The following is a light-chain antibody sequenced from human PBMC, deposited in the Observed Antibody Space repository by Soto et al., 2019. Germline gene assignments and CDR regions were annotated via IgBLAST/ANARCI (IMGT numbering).Light chain of an antibody. CDR3: QQSYNSPRT. V-gene: IGKV1-39*01. Sequence: DIQMTQSPSSLSASVGDRVTITCRTSQSVTSFLNWYQQKPGEAPKLLIYRASTVQNGVPSRFSGSGYGADFALTISSLQPEDFATYYCQQSYNSPRTFGQGPRWISN. J-gene: IGKJ1*01. CDR1: QSVTSF. CDR2: RAS.